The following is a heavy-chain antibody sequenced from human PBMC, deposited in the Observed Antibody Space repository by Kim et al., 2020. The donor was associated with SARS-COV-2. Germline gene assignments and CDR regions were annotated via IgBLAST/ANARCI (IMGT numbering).Heavy chain of an antibody. D-gene: IGHD1-26*01. Sequence: GGSLRLSCAASGFTFDDYAMHWVRQAPGKGLEWVSGISWNSGSIGYADSVKGRFTISRDNAKNSLYLQMNSLRAEDTALYYCAKDIGVGAINAFDIWGQGTMVTVSS. J-gene: IGHJ3*02. CDR3: AKDIGVGAINAFDI. V-gene: IGHV3-9*01. CDR1: GFTFDDYA. CDR2: ISWNSGSI.